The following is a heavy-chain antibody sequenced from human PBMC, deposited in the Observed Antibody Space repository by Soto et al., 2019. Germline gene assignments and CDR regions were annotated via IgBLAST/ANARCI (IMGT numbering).Heavy chain of an antibody. CDR3: ARDAAVAGNDAFDI. CDR1: GYTFTGYY. Sequence: ASVKVSCKASGYTFTGYYMHWVRQAPGQGLEWMGWINPNSGGTNHAQKFQGWVTMTRDTSISTAYMELSRLRSDDTAVYYCARDAAVAGNDAFDIWGQGTMVTVSS. D-gene: IGHD6-19*01. V-gene: IGHV1-2*04. J-gene: IGHJ3*02. CDR2: INPNSGGT.